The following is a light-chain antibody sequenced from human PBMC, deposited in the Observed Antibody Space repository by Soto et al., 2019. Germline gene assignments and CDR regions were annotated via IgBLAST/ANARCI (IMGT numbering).Light chain of an antibody. CDR2: GAS. V-gene: IGKV3D-15*01. J-gene: IGKJ5*01. CDR3: QQYNNWPAIT. Sequence: EIVLTQSPGTLSLSPGERATLSCRASERLSSVYLAWYQQRPGQAPRLLIYGASTRATGIPARFSGSGSGTEFTLTISSLQSEDFAVYYCQQYNNWPAITFGQGTRLENK. CDR1: ERLSSVY.